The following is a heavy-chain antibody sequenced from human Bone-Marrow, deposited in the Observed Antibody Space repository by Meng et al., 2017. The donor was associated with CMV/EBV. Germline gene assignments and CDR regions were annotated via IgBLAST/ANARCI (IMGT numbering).Heavy chain of an antibody. Sequence: SETLSLTCTVSGYSISSGYYWGWIRQPPGKGLEWIGSIYHSGSTHYNPSLKSRVTISVDTSKNQFSLKLSSVTAADTAVYYCARAAPFSGSYWVDYWGQGTLVTVPQ. CDR2: IYHSGST. CDR3: ARAAPFSGSYWVDY. D-gene: IGHD1-26*01. CDR1: GYSISSGYY. V-gene: IGHV4-38-2*02. J-gene: IGHJ4*02.